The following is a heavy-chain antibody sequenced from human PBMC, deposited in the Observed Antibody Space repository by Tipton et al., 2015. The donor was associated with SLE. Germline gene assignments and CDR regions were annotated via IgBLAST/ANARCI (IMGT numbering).Heavy chain of an antibody. Sequence: TLSLTCTVSGGSISSHYWSWIRQPPGKGLEWIGDIYYSGSTNYNPSLKSRVTISVDTSKNQFSLKLSSVTAADTAVYYCARDPIAVAYFDYWGQGTLVTVSS. J-gene: IGHJ4*02. CDR1: GGSISSHY. CDR3: ARDPIAVAYFDY. D-gene: IGHD6-19*01. V-gene: IGHV4-59*11. CDR2: IYYSGST.